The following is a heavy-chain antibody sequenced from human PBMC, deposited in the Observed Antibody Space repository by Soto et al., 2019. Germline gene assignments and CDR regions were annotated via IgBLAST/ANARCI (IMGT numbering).Heavy chain of an antibody. CDR2: IWYDGSNK. Sequence: QVQLVESGGGVVQPGRSLRLSCAASGFTFSSYGMHWVRQAPGKGLEWVAVIWYDGSNKYYADSVKGRFTISRDNYKNTLYLQVNSLRAEDTAVYYCARDSRGGEQLALFHWYFDLWGRGTLVTVSS. CDR3: ARDSRGGEQLALFHWYFDL. V-gene: IGHV3-33*01. CDR1: GFTFSSYG. J-gene: IGHJ2*01. D-gene: IGHD6-6*01.